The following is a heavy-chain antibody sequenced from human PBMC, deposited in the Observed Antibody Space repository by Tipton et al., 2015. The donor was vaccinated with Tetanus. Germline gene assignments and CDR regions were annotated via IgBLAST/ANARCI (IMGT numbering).Heavy chain of an antibody. V-gene: IGHV4-61*08. J-gene: IGHJ4*02. D-gene: IGHD1-1*01. Sequence: TLSLICTVSGGSISSGGYYWSWVRQPPGKGLEYLGYILYGKSTHYNPSLQSRLSMSGDPGKNQFSLRLTSVTAADTAIYYCVRAPYNSPGKYYFDYWGQGTLVTVSS. CDR3: VRAPYNSPGKYYFDY. CDR1: GGSISSGGYY. CDR2: ILYGKST.